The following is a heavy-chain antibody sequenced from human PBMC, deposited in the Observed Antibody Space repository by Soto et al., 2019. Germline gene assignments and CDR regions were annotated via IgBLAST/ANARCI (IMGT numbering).Heavy chain of an antibody. V-gene: IGHV6-1*01. J-gene: IGHJ4*02. Sequence: PSQTLSLTCAISGDGVSSHSAAWNWIRQSPSRGLEWLGRTYYRSKWYTDYALSLESRIIINSDTSKNQISLHLSSMTPDDAAVYYCARDPYFLNYFDSWGQGTLVTSPQ. D-gene: IGHD1-26*01. CDR2: TYYRSKWYT. CDR1: GDGVSSHSAA. CDR3: ARDPYFLNYFDS.